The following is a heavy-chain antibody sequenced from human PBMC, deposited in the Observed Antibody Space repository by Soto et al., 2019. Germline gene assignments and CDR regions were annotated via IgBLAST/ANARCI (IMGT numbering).Heavy chain of an antibody. J-gene: IGHJ6*02. V-gene: IGHV3-23*01. CDR2: ISGAGGNT. CDR3: AKDLFTMVPRADV. CDR1: GFTFSNYA. Sequence: EVQLLESGGGLVQPGGSLRLSCAASGFTFSNYAMGWVRQAPGTGLEWVSSISGAGGNTYYADSVKGRFTISRDNSKNALYLQMDSLRAVDTAVYYCAKDLFTMVPRADVWGQGTTVIVSS. D-gene: IGHD2-8*01.